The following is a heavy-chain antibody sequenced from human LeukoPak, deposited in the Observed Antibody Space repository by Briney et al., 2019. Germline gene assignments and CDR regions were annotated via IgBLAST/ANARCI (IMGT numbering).Heavy chain of an antibody. J-gene: IGHJ4*02. CDR2: ISWNSGSI. D-gene: IGHD3-16*01. V-gene: IGHV3-9*01. Sequence: PGGSLRLSCAASGFTFDDYAMHWVRQAPGKGLEWVSGISWNSGSIGYADSVKGRFTISRDDSTNTVYLQMNSLRAEDTAVYYCGRVGYDYTGGDYWGQGTLVSVSS. CDR1: GFTFDDYA. CDR3: GRVGYDYTGGDY.